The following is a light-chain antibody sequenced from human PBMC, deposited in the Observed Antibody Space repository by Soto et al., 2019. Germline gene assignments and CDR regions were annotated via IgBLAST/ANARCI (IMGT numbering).Light chain of an antibody. CDR3: QQYDNLLLT. CDR2: DAS. CDR1: QDISNY. J-gene: IGKJ4*01. Sequence: DIQMTQSPSSLPAPVRPTVPITCQASQDISNYLNWYQQKPGKAPKLLIYDASNLETGVPSRFSGSGSGTDFTFTISSLQPEDIATYYCQQYDNLLLTFGGGTKVEIK. V-gene: IGKV1-33*01.